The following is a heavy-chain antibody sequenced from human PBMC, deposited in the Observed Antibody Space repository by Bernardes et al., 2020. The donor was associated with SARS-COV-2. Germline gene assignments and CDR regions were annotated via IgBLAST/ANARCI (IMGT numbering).Heavy chain of an antibody. CDR2: IKQDGSEK. V-gene: IGHV3-7*01. Sequence: GRSLRLSCAASGFTFSSYWMSWVRQAPGKGLEWVANIKQDGSEKYYVDSVKGRFTISRDNAKNSLYLQMNSLRAEDTAVFYCAREPSQQLVPYWYFDLWGRGTLVTVSS. D-gene: IGHD6-13*01. J-gene: IGHJ2*01. CDR3: AREPSQQLVPYWYFDL. CDR1: GFTFSSYW.